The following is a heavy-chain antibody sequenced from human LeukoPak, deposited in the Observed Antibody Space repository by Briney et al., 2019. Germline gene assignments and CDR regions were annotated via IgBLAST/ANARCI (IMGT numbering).Heavy chain of an antibody. CDR2: INWNGGST. CDR1: GFTFDDYG. CDR3: AREFDRYYYDSSGYYLGVGWFDP. J-gene: IGHJ5*02. D-gene: IGHD3-22*01. V-gene: IGHV3-20*04. Sequence: PGGSLRLSCAASGFTFDDYGMSWVRQAPGKGLEWVSGINWNGGSTGYADSVKGRFTISRDNAKNSLYLQMNSLRAEDTAVYYCAREFDRYYYDSSGYYLGVGWFDPWGQGTLVTVSS.